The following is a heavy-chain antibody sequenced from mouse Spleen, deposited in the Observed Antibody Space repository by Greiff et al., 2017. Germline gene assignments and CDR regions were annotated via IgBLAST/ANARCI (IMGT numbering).Heavy chain of an antibody. CDR3: ARGGYYYFDY. D-gene: IGHD2-3*01. Sequence: EVMLVESGGGLVQPGGSLSLSCAASGFTFTDYYMSWVRQPQGKALEWLGFIRNKANGYTTEYSASVKGRFTISRDNSQSILYLQMNALRAEDSAPYYCARGGYYYFDYWGQGTTLTVSS. J-gene: IGHJ2*01. V-gene: IGHV7-3*01. CDR2: IRNKANGYTT. CDR1: GFTFTDYY.